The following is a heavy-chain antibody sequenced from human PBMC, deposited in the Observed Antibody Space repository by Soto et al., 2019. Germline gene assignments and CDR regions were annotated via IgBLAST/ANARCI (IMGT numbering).Heavy chain of an antibody. CDR1: GNTPAGFS. J-gene: IGHJ6*04. Sequence: ASVKVSFKGFGNTPAGFSLHWGRPAPGKGLEWMGGFDPEDGETIYAQKLQGRVTMTEDTSTDTAYMELSSLRSEDTAVYYCATGYCSGGSCPVSMDVWGKGTTVTVSS. V-gene: IGHV1-24*01. D-gene: IGHD2-15*01. CDR2: FDPEDGET. CDR3: ATGYCSGGSCPVSMDV.